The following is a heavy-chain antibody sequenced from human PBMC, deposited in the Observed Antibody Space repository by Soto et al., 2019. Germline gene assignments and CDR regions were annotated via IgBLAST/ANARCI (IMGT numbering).Heavy chain of an antibody. CDR2: ISGSGGST. CDR3: AREDIVVVPAATASSAFDI. J-gene: IGHJ3*02. V-gene: IGHV3-23*01. Sequence: EVQLLESGGGLVQPGGSVRLSCAASGFTFSSYAMSWVRQAPGKGLEWVSAISGSGGSTYYADSVKGRFTISRDNSKNTLYLQMNSLRAEDTAVYYCAREDIVVVPAATASSAFDIWGQETMVTVSS. D-gene: IGHD2-2*01. CDR1: GFTFSSYA.